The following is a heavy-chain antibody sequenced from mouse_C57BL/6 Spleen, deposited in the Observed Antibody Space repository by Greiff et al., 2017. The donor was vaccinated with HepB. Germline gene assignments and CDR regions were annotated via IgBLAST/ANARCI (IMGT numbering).Heavy chain of an antibody. V-gene: IGHV1-80*01. CDR1: GYAFSSYW. D-gene: IGHD1-1*01. CDR2: IYPGDGDT. J-gene: IGHJ3*01. Sequence: VKLQESGAELVKPGASVKISCKASGYAFSSYWMNWVKQRPGKGLEWIGQIYPGDGDTNYNGKFKGKATLTADKSSSTAYMQLSSLTSEDSAVYFCASDGSSYEAWFAYWGQGTLVTVSA. CDR3: ASDGSSYEAWFAY.